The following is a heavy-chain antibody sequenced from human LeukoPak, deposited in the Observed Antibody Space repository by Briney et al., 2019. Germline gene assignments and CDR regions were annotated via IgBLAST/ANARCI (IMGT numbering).Heavy chain of an antibody. CDR2: ITPIFGTA. Sequence: ASVKVSCKASGGTFSSYAISWVRQAPGQGLEWMGRITPIFGTANYAQKFQGRVTITTDESTSTAYMELSSLRSEDTAVYYCARVRQGDGYNLFDYWGQGTLVTVSS. D-gene: IGHD5-24*01. V-gene: IGHV1-69*05. CDR3: ARVRQGDGYNLFDY. CDR1: GGTFSSYA. J-gene: IGHJ4*02.